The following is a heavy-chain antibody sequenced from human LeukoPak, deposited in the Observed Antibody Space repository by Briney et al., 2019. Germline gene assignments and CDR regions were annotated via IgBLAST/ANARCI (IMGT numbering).Heavy chain of an antibody. CDR1: GYTFTSYY. V-gene: IGHV1-46*03. Sequence: ASVKVSCKASGYTFTSYYMHWLRQAPGQGLEWMGIINPSGGSTSYAQKFQGRVTITRGTSTSTVYMELSSLRSEDTAVYYCARAGGRIFYSNHPFDYWGQGTLITVSS. D-gene: IGHD4-11*01. CDR2: INPSGGST. J-gene: IGHJ4*02. CDR3: ARAGGRIFYSNHPFDY.